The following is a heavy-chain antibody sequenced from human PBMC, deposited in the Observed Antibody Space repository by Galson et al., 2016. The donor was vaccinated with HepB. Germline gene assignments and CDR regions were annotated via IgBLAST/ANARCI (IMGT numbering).Heavy chain of an antibody. J-gene: IGHJ4*02. D-gene: IGHD3-3*01. CDR1: GYTFTRYA. CDR2: ISTHNGNT. Sequence: SVKVSCKASGYTFTRYAISWVRQAPGEGLELMGWISTHNGNTNYAQKFQGRVIMTTDTSTSTGYMELRSLKSDDTAVYYCARRYDLWSGYRGWYFDYWGQGTLVSVSS. V-gene: IGHV1-18*01. CDR3: ARRYDLWSGYRGWYFDY.